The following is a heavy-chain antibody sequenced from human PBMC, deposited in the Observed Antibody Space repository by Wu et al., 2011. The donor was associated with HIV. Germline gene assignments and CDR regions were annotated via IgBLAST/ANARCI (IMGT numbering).Heavy chain of an antibody. J-gene: IGHJ4*02. CDR2: ISAYNGNT. V-gene: IGHV1-18*01. Sequence: QVHLVQSGAEVKKPGSSVKVSCKASGGSFSSYVISWVRQAPGQGLEWMGWISAYNGNTNYAQKLQGRVTMTTDTSTSTAYMELRSLRSDDTAVYYCARVERGYDYVWGSYRYFDYWGQGTLVTVSS. CDR3: ARVERGYDYVWGSYRYFDY. CDR1: GGSFSSYV. D-gene: IGHD3-16*02.